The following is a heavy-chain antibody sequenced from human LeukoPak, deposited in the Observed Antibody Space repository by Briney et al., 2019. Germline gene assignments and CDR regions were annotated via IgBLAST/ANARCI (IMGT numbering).Heavy chain of an antibody. V-gene: IGHV3-23*01. CDR3: AKLNGGSCSSVYDY. Sequence: PGGSLRLPCAACGFTFGGCAMSWVRQAPGKGLEWVSVISGGGGTTYYADSVKGRFTISRDNSKNTLYLQMNSLRAEDTAIYYCAKLNGGSCSSVYDYWGQGTLVTVSS. CDR2: ISGGGGTT. D-gene: IGHD2-15*01. J-gene: IGHJ4*02. CDR1: GFTFGGCA.